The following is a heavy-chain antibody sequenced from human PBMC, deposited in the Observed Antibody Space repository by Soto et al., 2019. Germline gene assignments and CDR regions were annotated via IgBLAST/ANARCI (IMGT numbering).Heavy chain of an antibody. Sequence: SETLSLTCTVSGGSISSGGYYWSWIRQHPGKGLEWIGYIYYSGSTYYNPSLKNRVTISVDTSKNQFSLKLSSVTAADTAVYYCARAQLTRPFDYWGQGTLVTSPQ. CDR2: IYYSGST. CDR1: GGSISSGGYY. J-gene: IGHJ4*02. D-gene: IGHD1-1*01. CDR3: ARAQLTRPFDY. V-gene: IGHV4-31*03.